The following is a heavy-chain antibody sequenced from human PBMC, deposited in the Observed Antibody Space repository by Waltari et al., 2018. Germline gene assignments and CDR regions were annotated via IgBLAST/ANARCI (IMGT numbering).Heavy chain of an antibody. V-gene: IGHV4-38-2*02. CDR3: ARENYGDYHFDF. D-gene: IGHD4-17*01. J-gene: IGHJ4*02. CDR2: FYHSENI. CDR1: GYSISSGYY. Sequence: QVQLQESGPGLVKPSETLSLTCSVSGYSISSGYYWAWIRQPPGKVLEWIGSFYHSENIYYNPSLRSRLTISVDLSKNQFSLKLTSVTAADTAVYYCARENYGDYHFDFWGQGTLVTVSS.